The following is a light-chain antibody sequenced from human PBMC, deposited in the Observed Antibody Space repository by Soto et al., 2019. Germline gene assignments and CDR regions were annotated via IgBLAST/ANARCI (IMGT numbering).Light chain of an antibody. CDR2: RAS. V-gene: IGKV1-5*03. CDR3: QQYSSDST. Sequence: DIRMTQSPSTLSASVGDRVTITCRASQSINNWLAWYQQKPGKAPKLLIYRASSLENGVPSRFRGRGSGTEFIFTITSLQPDDFATYYCQQYSSDSTFGQGTKVEIK. J-gene: IGKJ1*01. CDR1: QSINNW.